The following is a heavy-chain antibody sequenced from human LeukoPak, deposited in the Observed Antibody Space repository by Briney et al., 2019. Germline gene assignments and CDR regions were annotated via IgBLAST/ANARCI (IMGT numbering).Heavy chain of an antibody. V-gene: IGHV4-39*01. CDR1: GGSISSSSYY. J-gene: IGHJ3*02. CDR3: ARPPTTYYYDSSGYYSPDAFDI. CDR2: IYYSGST. D-gene: IGHD3-22*01. Sequence: PSETLSLTYAVSGGSISSSSYYWGWIRQPPGKGLEWIGSIYYSGSTYYNPSLKSRVTISVDTSKNQFSLKLSSVTAADTAVYYCARPPTTYYYDSSGYYSPDAFDIWGQGTMVTVSS.